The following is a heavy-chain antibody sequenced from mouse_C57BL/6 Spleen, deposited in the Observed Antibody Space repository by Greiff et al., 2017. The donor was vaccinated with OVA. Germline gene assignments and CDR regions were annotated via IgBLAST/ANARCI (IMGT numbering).Heavy chain of an antibody. J-gene: IGHJ2*01. V-gene: IGHV1-53*01. D-gene: IGHD2-4*01. CDR1: GYTFTSYW. Sequence: QVQLQQSGTELVKPGASVKLSCKASGYTFTSYWMHWVKQRPGQGLEWIGNINPSNGGTNYNEKFKSKATLTVDKSSSTAYMQLSSLTSEDSAVYYCARESYDYDVDFDYWGQGTTLTVSS. CDR3: ARESYDYDVDFDY. CDR2: INPSNGGT.